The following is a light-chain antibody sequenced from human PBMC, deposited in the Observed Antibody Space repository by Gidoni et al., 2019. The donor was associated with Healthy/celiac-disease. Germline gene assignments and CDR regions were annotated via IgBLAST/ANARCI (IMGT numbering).Light chain of an antibody. CDR3: QQYGSSPWT. J-gene: IGKJ1*01. CDR2: GAP. Sequence: EIVLTQSPGTLSLSPGERATLSCRASQSVSSSHLAWYQQKPGQAPRLLTYGAPSRATGIPDRFSGSGSGTDFTLTISRLEPEDFAVYYCQQYGSSPWTFGQGTKVEIK. V-gene: IGKV3-20*01. CDR1: QSVSSSH.